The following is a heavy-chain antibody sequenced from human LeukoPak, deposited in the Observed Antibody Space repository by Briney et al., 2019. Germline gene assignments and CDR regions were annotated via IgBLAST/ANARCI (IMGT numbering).Heavy chain of an antibody. J-gene: IGHJ3*02. Sequence: GGSLRLSCAASGFTFRSSAMSWVRQTPGKGLEWVSSISYNGASTYYANSVKGRFTISRDNSKNTLYLQMNSLTAEDTAVYYCAKKRGFGGSWRDDFDMWGQGTMVTVSS. V-gene: IGHV3-23*01. CDR1: GFTFRSSA. D-gene: IGHD2-15*01. CDR2: ISYNGAST. CDR3: AKKRGFGGSWRDDFDM.